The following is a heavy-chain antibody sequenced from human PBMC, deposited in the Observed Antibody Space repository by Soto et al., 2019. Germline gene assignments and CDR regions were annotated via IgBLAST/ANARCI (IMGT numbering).Heavy chain of an antibody. CDR2: TIPVFNTA. J-gene: IGHJ3*02. CDR3: ARGVYGSGNYYTGPSAFDI. D-gene: IGHD3-10*01. CDR1: GGTLSDHG. V-gene: IGHV1-69*06. Sequence: QVQLEQSGAEVKKPGSSVKVSCKASGGTLSDHGVAWLRQAPGQVLEWMGGTIPVFNTAKYAQKFQGRVTVTADKVTNIAYMELSSLRSEDTACYFCARGVYGSGNYYTGPSAFDIWGQGTMVIVSS.